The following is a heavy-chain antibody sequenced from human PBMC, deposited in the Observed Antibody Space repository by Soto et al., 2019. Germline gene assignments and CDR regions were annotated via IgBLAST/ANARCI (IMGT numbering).Heavy chain of an antibody. Sequence: PSETLSLTCTVSGGSISSYYWSWIRQPAGKGLEWIGRIYTSGSTNYNPSLKSRVTMSVDTSKNQFSLKLSSVTAADTAVYYCARDGAAAGSASGYYYYGMDVWGQGTTVIVSS. J-gene: IGHJ6*02. V-gene: IGHV4-4*07. CDR1: GGSISSYY. D-gene: IGHD6-13*01. CDR3: ARDGAAAGSASGYYYYGMDV. CDR2: IYTSGST.